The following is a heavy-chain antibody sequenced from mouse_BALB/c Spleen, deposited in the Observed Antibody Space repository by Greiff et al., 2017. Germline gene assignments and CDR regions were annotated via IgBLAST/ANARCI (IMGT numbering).Heavy chain of an antibody. Sequence: QVQLQQSAAELARPGASVKMSCKASGYTFTSYTMHWVKQRPGQGLEWIGYINPSSGYTEYNQKFKDKTTLTADKSSSTAYMQLSSLTSEDSAVYYCARWGYTTGAWFAYWGQGTLVTVSA. CDR3: ARWGYTTGAWFAY. J-gene: IGHJ3*01. D-gene: IGHD1-1*01. CDR2: INPSSGYT. CDR1: GYTFTSYT. V-gene: IGHV1-4*02.